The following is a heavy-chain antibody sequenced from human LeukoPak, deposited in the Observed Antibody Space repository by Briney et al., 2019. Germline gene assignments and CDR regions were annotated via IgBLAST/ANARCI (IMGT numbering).Heavy chain of an antibody. CDR2: IKRNTDGGTT. CDR1: GFIFSNAG. D-gene: IGHD2-21*02. CDR3: SGHMTSADY. J-gene: IGHJ4*02. V-gene: IGHV3-15*01. Sequence: GGSLRLSCAASGFIFSNAGMSWVRRAPGKGLEWVARIKRNTDGGTTDYAAPVNGRFTISRDDSENTVYLQMDSLKIEDTAVYYCSGHMTSADYWGQGTLVTVSS.